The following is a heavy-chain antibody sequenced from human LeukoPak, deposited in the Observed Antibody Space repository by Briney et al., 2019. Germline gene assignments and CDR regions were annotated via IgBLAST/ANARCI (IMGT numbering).Heavy chain of an antibody. D-gene: IGHD3-22*01. J-gene: IGHJ6*02. Sequence: GASVKVSCKASGYTFTSYDINWVRQATGQGLEWMGWMNPNSGNTGYAQKFQGRVTMTRNTSISTAYMELSSLRSEDTAVYYCARGGSSGYYPYDYYYGMDVWGQGTTVTVSS. CDR2: MNPNSGNT. CDR3: ARGGSSGYYPYDYYYGMDV. V-gene: IGHV1-8*01. CDR1: GYTFTSYD.